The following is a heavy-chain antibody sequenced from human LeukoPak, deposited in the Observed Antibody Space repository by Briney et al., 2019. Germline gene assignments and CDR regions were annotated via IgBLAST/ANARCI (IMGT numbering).Heavy chain of an antibody. Sequence: GGSLTLSCAASGFIVSINSMSWVRQAPGRGLEWVSVIYFGGSTYYADSVQGRFTVSRDNSKNTLYLQMNSLRVTDTAMYYCAKSSCRGDCYSDYWGQGTLVTVSP. D-gene: IGHD2-21*02. CDR1: GFIVSINS. CDR2: IYFGGST. J-gene: IGHJ4*02. V-gene: IGHV3-53*01. CDR3: AKSSCRGDCYSDY.